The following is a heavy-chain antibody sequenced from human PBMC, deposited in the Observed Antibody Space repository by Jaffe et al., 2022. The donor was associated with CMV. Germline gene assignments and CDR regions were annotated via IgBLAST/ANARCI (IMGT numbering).Heavy chain of an antibody. CDR1: GFTFSSYG. V-gene: IGHV3-33*08. Sequence: QVQLVESGGGVVQPGRSLRLSCAASGFTFSSYGMHWVRQAPGKGLEWVAVIWYDGSNKYYADSVKGRFTISRDNSKNTLYLQMNSLRAEDTAVYYCAREGGDYPLYYFDYWGQGTLVTVSS. D-gene: IGHD4-17*01. CDR3: AREGGDYPLYYFDY. CDR2: IWYDGSNK. J-gene: IGHJ4*02.